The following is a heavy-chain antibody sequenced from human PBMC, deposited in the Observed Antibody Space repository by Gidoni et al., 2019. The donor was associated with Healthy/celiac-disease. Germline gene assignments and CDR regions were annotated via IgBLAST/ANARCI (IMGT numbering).Heavy chain of an antibody. CDR3: AREAPYSSSFDY. D-gene: IGHD6-6*01. Sequence: QVQLVQSGAEVKKPGASVQVSCKGSGYTFTSYEINWVRQATGQWLEWMGGMNPNSGNTGYAQKFQGRVTMTRNTSISTAYMELSSLRSEDTAVYYCAREAPYSSSFDYWGQGTLVTVSS. V-gene: IGHV1-8*01. CDR2: MNPNSGNT. J-gene: IGHJ4*02. CDR1: GYTFTSYE.